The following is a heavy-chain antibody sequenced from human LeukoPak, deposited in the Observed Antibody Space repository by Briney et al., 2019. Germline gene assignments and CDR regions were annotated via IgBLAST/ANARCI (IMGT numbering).Heavy chain of an antibody. CDR2: ISETGRST. CDR3: AKDRGYSYGISEY. V-gene: IGHV3-23*01. Sequence: GGSLRLSCVASGFTFSTFAMNWVRQAPGKGLEWVSTISETGRSTYYADSVKGQFTISRDNSQNTLYLQMNSLRAEDTAVYYCAKDRGYSYGISEYWGQGTLVTVSP. CDR1: GFTFSTFA. D-gene: IGHD5-18*01. J-gene: IGHJ4*02.